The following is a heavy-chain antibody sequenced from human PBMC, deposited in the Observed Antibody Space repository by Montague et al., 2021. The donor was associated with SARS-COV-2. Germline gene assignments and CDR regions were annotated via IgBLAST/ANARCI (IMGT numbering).Heavy chain of an antibody. CDR1: GGSISGHY. CDR3: AREFRIELWQTNWYFGL. J-gene: IGHJ2*01. Sequence: SETLSLTCSVSGGSISGHYWSWIRQPPGKGLEWIGNFDHSGNTKYNPSLKSRATISVDTSKNQFARRLSSVTAADTAVYYCAREFRIELWQTNWYFGLWGRGTLVTVSS. CDR2: FDHSGNT. D-gene: IGHD3-16*01. V-gene: IGHV4-59*11.